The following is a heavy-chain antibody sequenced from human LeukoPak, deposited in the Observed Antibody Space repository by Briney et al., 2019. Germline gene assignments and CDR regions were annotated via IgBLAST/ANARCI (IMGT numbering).Heavy chain of an antibody. CDR3: VRGRRRAAPNYYYYYMDV. J-gene: IGHJ6*03. Sequence: SETLSLTCTVSGGSISSSSYYWVWIRQPPGKGLEWIGCIYYSCSTYYNPSLKSLVTISVDTSKNQFSLKLSSVTAADTAVYYCVRGRRRAAPNYYYYYMDVWGKGTTVTVSS. CDR2: IYYSCST. CDR1: GGSISSSSYY. V-gene: IGHV4-39*07. D-gene: IGHD2-15*01.